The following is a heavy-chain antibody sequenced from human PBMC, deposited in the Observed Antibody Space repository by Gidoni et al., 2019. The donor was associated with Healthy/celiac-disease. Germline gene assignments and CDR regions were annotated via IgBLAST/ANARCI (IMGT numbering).Heavy chain of an antibody. CDR1: GFTFSDYY. D-gene: IGHD6-6*01. J-gene: IGHJ5*02. CDR2: ISSSSSYT. CDR3: ARDPEQLGGFDP. Sequence: QVQLVESGGGLVKPGGSLRLSCAASGFTFSDYYMSWIRQAPGKGLEWVSYISSSSSYTNYADSVKGRFTISRDNEKNSLYLQMNSLRAEDTAVYYCARDPEQLGGFDPWGQGTLVTVSS. V-gene: IGHV3-11*06.